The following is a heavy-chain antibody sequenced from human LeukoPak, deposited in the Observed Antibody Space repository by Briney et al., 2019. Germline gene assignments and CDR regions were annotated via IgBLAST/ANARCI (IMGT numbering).Heavy chain of an antibody. Sequence: GRSLRLSCAASGFTFDDYAMHWVRQAPGKGLEWVSGIWWNSGSIGYADSVKGRFTISRDNAKNSLYLQMNSLRAEDTALYYCAKDMVASAGTSFDYWGQGTLVSVSS. CDR1: GFTFDDYA. J-gene: IGHJ4*02. D-gene: IGHD6-13*01. CDR3: AKDMVASAGTSFDY. V-gene: IGHV3-9*01. CDR2: IWWNSGSI.